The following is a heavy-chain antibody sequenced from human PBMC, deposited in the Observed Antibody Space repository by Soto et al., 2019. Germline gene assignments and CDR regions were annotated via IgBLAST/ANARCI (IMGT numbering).Heavy chain of an antibody. J-gene: IGHJ3*02. CDR2: ISSYNRNT. CDR3: ARRAWENSDAFDI. D-gene: IGHD1-26*01. CDR1: GYGFSSYG. Sequence: ASVKVSCKASGYGFSSYGIAWLRQAPGQGLEWMGWISSYNRNTRYAQRLQGRVSMTTDSSTSTAYMELRSLRSDDTAVYYCARRAWENSDAFDIWGQGTMVTVS. V-gene: IGHV1-18*04.